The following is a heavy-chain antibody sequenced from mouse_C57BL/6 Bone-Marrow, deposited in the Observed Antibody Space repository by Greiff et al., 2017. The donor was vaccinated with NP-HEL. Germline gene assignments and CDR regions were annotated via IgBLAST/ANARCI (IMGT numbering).Heavy chain of an antibody. V-gene: IGHV1-4*01. Sequence: QVQLQQSGAELARPGASVKMSCKASGYTFTSYTMHWVKQRPGQGLEWIGYINPSSGYTKYNQKFKDKATLTADKSSSTAYMQLSSLTSEDSAVYYCARGGGSSLAWFAYWGQGTLVTVSA. CDR1: GYTFTSYT. D-gene: IGHD1-1*01. CDR2: INPSSGYT. CDR3: ARGGGSSLAWFAY. J-gene: IGHJ3*01.